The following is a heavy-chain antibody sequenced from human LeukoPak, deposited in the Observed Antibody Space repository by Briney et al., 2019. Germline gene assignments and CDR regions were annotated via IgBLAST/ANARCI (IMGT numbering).Heavy chain of an antibody. V-gene: IGHV3-23*01. CDR2: ISGSGGST. D-gene: IGHD4-17*01. J-gene: IGHJ4*02. CDR1: GFTFSSYA. CDR3: ARVDYYGDYRGYYFDY. Sequence: GGSLRLSCAASGFTFSSYAMSWVRQAPGKGLEWVSAISGSGGSTYYADSVKGRFTISRDNSKNTLYLQMNSLRAEDTAVYYCARVDYYGDYRGYYFDYWGQGTLVTVSS.